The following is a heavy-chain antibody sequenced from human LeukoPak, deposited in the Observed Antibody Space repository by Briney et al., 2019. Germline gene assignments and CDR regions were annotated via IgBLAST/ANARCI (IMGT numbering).Heavy chain of an antibody. V-gene: IGHV3-30*02. Sequence: PGGSLRLSCAASGFTFSSYGMHWVRQAPGKGLEWVAFIRYDGSNKYYADSVKGRFTISRDNSKNTLYLQMNSLRAEDTAVYYCARSIAVAGRGIGYWGQGTLVTVSS. CDR2: IRYDGSNK. CDR1: GFTFSSYG. D-gene: IGHD6-19*01. J-gene: IGHJ4*02. CDR3: ARSIAVAGRGIGY.